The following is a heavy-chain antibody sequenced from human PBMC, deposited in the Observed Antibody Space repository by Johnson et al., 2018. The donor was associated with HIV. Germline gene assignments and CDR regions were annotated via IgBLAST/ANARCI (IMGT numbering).Heavy chain of an antibody. J-gene: IGHJ3*02. CDR2: ISDDGSKI. D-gene: IGHD3-3*01. CDR1: GFRFSTYA. V-gene: IGHV3-30*04. CDR3: ARGPILEWLSGDGFDI. Sequence: QMLLVESGGGVVQPGRSLRLSCAASGFRFSTYALHWVRQTPGKGLEWVALISDDGSKIYHADSVKGRFTISRDNSKNTLYLQMNSLRVEDTAMYYCARGPILEWLSGDGFDIWGQGTMVTVSS.